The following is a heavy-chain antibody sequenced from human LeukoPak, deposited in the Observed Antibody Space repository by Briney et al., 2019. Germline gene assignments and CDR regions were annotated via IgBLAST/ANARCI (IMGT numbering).Heavy chain of an antibody. J-gene: IGHJ4*02. Sequence: PSETLSLTCTVSGGSISSSSYYWGWIRQPPGKGLEWIGSIYYSGSTYYNPSLKSRVTISVDTSKNQFSLKLSSVTAADTAVYYCASRWTRDTLPSPFDYWGQGTLVTVSS. CDR2: IYYSGST. CDR1: GGSISSSSYY. V-gene: IGHV4-39*07. CDR3: ASRWTRDTLPSPFDY. D-gene: IGHD5-18*01.